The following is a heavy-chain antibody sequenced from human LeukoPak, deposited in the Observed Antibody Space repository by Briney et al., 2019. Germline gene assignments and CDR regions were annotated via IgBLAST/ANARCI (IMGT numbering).Heavy chain of an antibody. CDR2: ISSDGSNT. CDR3: ARGPSGYHNT. D-gene: IGHD5-12*01. CDR1: GFTFSTYW. V-gene: IGHV3-74*01. Sequence: PGGSLRLSCAASGFTFSTYWMHWVRQAPGKGLVWVSRISSDGSNTNYADSVKGRFTISRDNSKNTLYLQMNSLRAEDTAVYYCARGPSGYHNTGGQGTLVTVSS. J-gene: IGHJ4*02.